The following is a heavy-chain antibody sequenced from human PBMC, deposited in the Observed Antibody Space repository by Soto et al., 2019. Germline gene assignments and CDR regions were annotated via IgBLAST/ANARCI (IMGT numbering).Heavy chain of an antibody. D-gene: IGHD4-17*01. V-gene: IGHV4-39*07. J-gene: IGHJ4*02. CDR3: ARVDSSRDYDFDY. CDR1: GGSISSSSYY. CDR2: IYYSGST. Sequence: SETLSLTCTVSGGSISSSSYYWGWIRQPPGKGLEWIGSIYYSGSTYYNPSLKSRVTISVDTSKNQFSLKLSSVTAADTAVYYCARVDSSRDYDFDYWGQGTLVTVSS.